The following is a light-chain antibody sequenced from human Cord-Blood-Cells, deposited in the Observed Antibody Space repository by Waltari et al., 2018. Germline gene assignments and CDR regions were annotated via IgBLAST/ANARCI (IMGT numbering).Light chain of an antibody. CDR3: QSYDSSLSGVV. J-gene: IGLJ2*01. Sequence: QSVLTQPPSVSGAPGQRVTISCTGSSSNIGAGYDVHWYQQLPGTAPKHLIYGNRNRPSRVPDRFSCSKSGPSASLAITGLQAEDEADYYCQSYDSSLSGVVFGGGTKLTVL. CDR1: SSNIGAGYD. V-gene: IGLV1-40*01. CDR2: GNR.